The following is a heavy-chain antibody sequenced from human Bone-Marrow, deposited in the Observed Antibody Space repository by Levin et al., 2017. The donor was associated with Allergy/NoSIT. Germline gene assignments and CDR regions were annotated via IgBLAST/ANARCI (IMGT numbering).Heavy chain of an antibody. Sequence: SGGSLRLSCVASEFTFSACGMHWVRQAPGKGLEWVALISYDGTNKYYADSVKGRFTISRDNSKNTLDLQMDSLRPEDTAGYYCAKGSRWLQSLLYYYQGLDVGGQGTSVTVSS. CDR3: AKGSRWLQSLLYYYQGLDV. CDR1: EFTFSACG. CDR2: ISYDGTNK. D-gene: IGHD5-24*01. J-gene: IGHJ6*02. V-gene: IGHV3-30*18.